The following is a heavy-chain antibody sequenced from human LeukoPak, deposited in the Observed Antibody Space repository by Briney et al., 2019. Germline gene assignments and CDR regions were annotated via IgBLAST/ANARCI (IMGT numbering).Heavy chain of an antibody. CDR2: ISGSGGST. J-gene: IGHJ4*02. CDR1: GFTFSSYA. D-gene: IGHD7-27*01. V-gene: IGHV3-23*01. CDR3: AKDTGARVAYYFDY. Sequence: PGGSLRLSCVASGFTFSSYAMSWVRQAPGKGLEWVSAISGSGGSTYYADSVKGRFTISRDNSKNTLYLQMNSLRAEDTAVYYCAKDTGARVAYYFDYWGQGTLVTVSS.